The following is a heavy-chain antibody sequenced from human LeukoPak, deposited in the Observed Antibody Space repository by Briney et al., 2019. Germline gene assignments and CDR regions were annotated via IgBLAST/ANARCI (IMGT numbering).Heavy chain of an antibody. CDR3: ARGIWSGYYWGEMGRRFDP. J-gene: IGHJ5*02. CDR1: GGSISSYY. Sequence: HSETLSLTCTVSGGSISSYYWSWIRQPPGKGLEWIGYIYYSGSTNYNPSLKSRVTISVDTSKNQFSLKLSSVTAADTAVYYCARGIWSGYYWGEMGRRFDPWGQGTLVTVSS. D-gene: IGHD3-3*01. V-gene: IGHV4-59*01. CDR2: IYYSGST.